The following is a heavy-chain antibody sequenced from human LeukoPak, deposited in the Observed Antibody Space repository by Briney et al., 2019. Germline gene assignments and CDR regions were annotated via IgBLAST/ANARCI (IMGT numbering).Heavy chain of an antibody. Sequence: SVKVSCKASGGTFSSYAISWVRQAPGQGLEWMGGTIPIFGTANYAQKFQGRVTITADESTSTAYMELSSLRSEDTAVYYCAREPQQRLDPTWWFDPWGQGTLVTVSS. CDR1: GGTFSSYA. J-gene: IGHJ5*02. D-gene: IGHD6-25*01. V-gene: IGHV1-69*01. CDR2: TIPIFGTA. CDR3: AREPQQRLDPTWWFDP.